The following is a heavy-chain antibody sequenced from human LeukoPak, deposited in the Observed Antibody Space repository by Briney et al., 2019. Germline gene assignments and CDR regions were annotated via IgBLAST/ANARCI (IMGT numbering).Heavy chain of an antibody. CDR1: GFTFSSFG. Sequence: GGSLRLSCAASGFTFSSFGMSWVRQAPGKGLEWVSSISSSSSYIYYADSVRGRFTISRDNAKNSLYLQMNSLRVEDTAVYYCARDQYYDSSGYYLYWGQGSLVTVSS. CDR2: ISSSSSYI. V-gene: IGHV3-21*01. D-gene: IGHD3-22*01. J-gene: IGHJ4*02. CDR3: ARDQYYDSSGYYLY.